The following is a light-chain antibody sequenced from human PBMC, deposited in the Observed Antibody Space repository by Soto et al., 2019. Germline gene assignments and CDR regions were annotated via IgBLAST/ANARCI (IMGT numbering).Light chain of an antibody. CDR3: QRTFSTPYT. Sequence: DSQMTQSPSSLSACVGDRVTITCRTSQNINNYLNWYQQKPGKAPKLLIYAASNLQSGVPSRFSGSGFGTDFTLTISSLQPEDFATYYCQRTFSTPYTFGQGTKLEIK. CDR1: QNINNY. J-gene: IGKJ2*01. CDR2: AAS. V-gene: IGKV1-39*01.